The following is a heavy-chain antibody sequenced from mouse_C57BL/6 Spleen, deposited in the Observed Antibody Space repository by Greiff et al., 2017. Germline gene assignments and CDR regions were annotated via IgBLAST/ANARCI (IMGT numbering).Heavy chain of an antibody. Sequence: DVKLVESGGGLVKPGGSLKLSCAASGFTFSSYAMSWVRQTPEKRLEWVATISDGGSYTYYPDNVKGRCTVSRDNAKNNLYLQMSHLKSEDTAMYYCARDDPRAYWGQGTLVTVSA. CDR3: ARDDPRAY. CDR1: GFTFSSYA. J-gene: IGHJ3*01. V-gene: IGHV5-4*01. CDR2: ISDGGSYT.